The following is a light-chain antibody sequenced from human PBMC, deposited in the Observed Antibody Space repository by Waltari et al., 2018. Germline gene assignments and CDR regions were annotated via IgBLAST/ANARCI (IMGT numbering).Light chain of an antibody. V-gene: IGKV3-20*01. J-gene: IGKJ2*01. CDR3: QQYGTSPYT. CDR2: GAS. Sequence: EFLLTQSPGTLSLSPGERATLSCRDSQIVTSNSLGWYQQKPGQAPRLLIYGASSRATGIGDRFSGSGSGTDFILTISRLESEDFAVYYCQQYGTSPYTFGQGTKLEIK. CDR1: QIVTSNS.